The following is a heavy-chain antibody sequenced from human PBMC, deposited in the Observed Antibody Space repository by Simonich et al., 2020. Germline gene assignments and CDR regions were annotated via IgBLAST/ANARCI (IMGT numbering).Heavy chain of an antibody. CDR2: IYYSGST. CDR1: GGSIVSSSYY. D-gene: IGHD6-13*01. CDR3: ARHAGFAFDI. Sequence: QLRLQESGPGLVKPSETLSLTCTVSGGSIVSSSYYWGGNRQPPGKGLEWIGVIYYSGSTYYNPSLKSRVTISVDTSKNQFALKLSSVTAADTAVYYCARHAGFAFDIWGQGTMVTVSS. J-gene: IGHJ3*02. V-gene: IGHV4-39*01.